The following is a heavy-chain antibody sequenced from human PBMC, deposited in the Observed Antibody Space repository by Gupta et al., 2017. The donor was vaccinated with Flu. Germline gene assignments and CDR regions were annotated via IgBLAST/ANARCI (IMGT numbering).Heavy chain of an antibody. J-gene: IGHJ6*02. CDR3: ARDDAAETRHYNGVDV. Sequence: QVQLVESGGGLVKPGGSLRLSCAASGFTFSDYYMSWIRQAPGKGLEWVSYISTLSSYKKYADSVKGRFTISRDNAKNSLYLQRDSRRVEDTAIYYGARDDAAETRHYNGVDVWGQGTTVTASS. CDR1: GFTFSDYY. CDR2: ISTLSSYK. V-gene: IGHV3-11*05. D-gene: IGHD2-2*02.